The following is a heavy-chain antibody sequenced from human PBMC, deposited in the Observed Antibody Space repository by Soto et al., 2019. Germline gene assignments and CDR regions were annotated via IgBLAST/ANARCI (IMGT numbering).Heavy chain of an antibody. V-gene: IGHV1-18*01. J-gene: IGHJ5*02. CDR2: ISAYNGNT. Sequence: ASVKGSCKASGYTFTSYGISWVRQAPGQGLEWMGWISAYNGNTNYAQKLQGRVTMTTDTSTSTAYMELRSLRSDDTAVYYCARVDDFWSGYYKNWFDPWGQGTLVTVSS. CDR1: GYTFTSYG. D-gene: IGHD3-3*01. CDR3: ARVDDFWSGYYKNWFDP.